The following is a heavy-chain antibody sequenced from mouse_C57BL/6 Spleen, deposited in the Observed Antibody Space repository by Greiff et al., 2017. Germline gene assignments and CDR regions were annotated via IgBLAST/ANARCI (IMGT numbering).Heavy chain of an antibody. Sequence: QVQLQQSGPELVKPGASVKLSCKASGYTFTSYDINWVKQRPGQGLEWIGWIYPRDGSTKYNEKFKGKATLTVDTSSSTAYMELHSLTSEDSAVYFCARLGYNPLYYAMGYWGQGASVTASS. CDR2: IYPRDGST. CDR1: GYTFTSYD. J-gene: IGHJ4*01. D-gene: IGHD2-2*01. CDR3: ARLGYNPLYYAMGY. V-gene: IGHV1-85*01.